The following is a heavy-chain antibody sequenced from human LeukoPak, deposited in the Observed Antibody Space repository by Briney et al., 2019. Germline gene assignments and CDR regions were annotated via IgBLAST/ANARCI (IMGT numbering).Heavy chain of an antibody. J-gene: IGHJ3*02. CDR1: GGSISSGSYD. V-gene: IGHV4-61*02. Sequence: SQTLSLTCTVSGGSISSGSYDWRWLRQPAGKGLEWIGRIYTSGNTYYNPSLKSRVTISVDTSKSQFSLKLSSVTAADTAVYYCARDTNWNDAFDIWGQGTMVTVSS. CDR2: IYTSGNT. D-gene: IGHD1-1*01. CDR3: ARDTNWNDAFDI.